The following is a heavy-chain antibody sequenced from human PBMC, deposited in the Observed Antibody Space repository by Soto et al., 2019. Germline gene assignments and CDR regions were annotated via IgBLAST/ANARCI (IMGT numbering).Heavy chain of an antibody. V-gene: IGHV4-59*08. D-gene: IGHD6-13*01. J-gene: IGHJ4*02. Sequence: PSETLSLTCTVSGGSISGYYWSWIRQPPGKGLEWIGYIYYTGNTYYNPSLKSRVTISVDTSENQFSLQLTSVTAADTAVYYCARRGIATAAMMNFDYWGQGTLVTVSS. CDR2: IYYTGNT. CDR1: GGSISGYY. CDR3: ARRGIATAAMMNFDY.